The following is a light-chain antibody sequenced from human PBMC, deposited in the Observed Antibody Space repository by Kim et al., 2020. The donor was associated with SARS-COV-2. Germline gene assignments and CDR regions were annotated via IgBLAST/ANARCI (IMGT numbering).Light chain of an antibody. V-gene: IGLV2-14*03. CDR1: SSDVCIYNY. Sequence: GQSIIISCTGTSSDVCIYNYVSWYPQHPGKAPKLIIYDVTNRPAGVSDRFSGSKSGNTASLTISGLQIDDEADYYCVSYTSSITLVFGGGTQLTVL. J-gene: IGLJ2*01. CDR2: DVT. CDR3: VSYTSSITLV.